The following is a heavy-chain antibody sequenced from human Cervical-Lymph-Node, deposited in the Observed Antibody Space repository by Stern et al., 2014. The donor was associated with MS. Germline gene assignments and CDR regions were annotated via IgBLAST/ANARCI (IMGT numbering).Heavy chain of an antibody. V-gene: IGHV3-64*01. J-gene: IGHJ4*02. CDR2: ITRDGGST. CDR3: ARGSR. CDR1: GFTFRNYA. Sequence: EVQLVQSGGGLVQPGGSLRLSCEGSGFTFRNYAMHWVRQAPGKGLEYVSAITRDGGSTYYAKFVKGRFTISRDNAKNTLYLQMGRLRGDDMAVYYCARGSRWGQGTLVTVSS.